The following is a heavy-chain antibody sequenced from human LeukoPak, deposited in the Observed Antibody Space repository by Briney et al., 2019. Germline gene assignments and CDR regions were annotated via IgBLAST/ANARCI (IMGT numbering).Heavy chain of an antibody. CDR2: IYYSGST. CDR3: ARAYFWSGYFPPEPELH. CDR1: GGSISSYY. V-gene: IGHV4-59*01. J-gene: IGHJ4*02. D-gene: IGHD3-3*01. Sequence: SETLSLTCTVSGGSISSYYWSWIRQPPGKGLEWIGYIYYSGSTNYNPSLKSRVTISVDTSKNQFSLKLSSVTAADTAVYYCARAYFWSGYFPPEPELHWGQGTLVTVSS.